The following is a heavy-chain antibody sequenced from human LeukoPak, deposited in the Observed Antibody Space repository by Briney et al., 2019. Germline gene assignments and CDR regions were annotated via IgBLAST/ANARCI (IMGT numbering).Heavy chain of an antibody. CDR1: GYSFTSYW. CDR3: ARPFDTGSYGFDM. J-gene: IGHJ3*02. CDR2: IDPSDSFT. Sequence: GESMKISCQGSGYSFTSYWITWVSHLPGKGLEWMGRIDPSDSFTTYSPSFQGHVTISVDKSITPVSLQWRSLKASDTAMYYSARPFDTGSYGFDMWGQGTMVTVSS. D-gene: IGHD3-10*01. V-gene: IGHV5-10-1*01.